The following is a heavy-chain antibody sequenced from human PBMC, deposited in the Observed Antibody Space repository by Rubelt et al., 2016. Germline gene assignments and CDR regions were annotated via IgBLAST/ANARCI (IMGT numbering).Heavy chain of an antibody. CDR1: GGSFSGYY. CDR3: ARGCRVFDY. Sequence: QVQLRQWGAGLLKPSETLSLSCAVYGGSFSGYYWSWIRQPPGKGLEWVGEINHSGSTNYNPSLKSRVTISVDTSKNQFSLKLSSVTAADTAVYYCARGCRVFDYWGQGTLVTVSS. J-gene: IGHJ4*02. V-gene: IGHV4-34*01. CDR2: INHSGST.